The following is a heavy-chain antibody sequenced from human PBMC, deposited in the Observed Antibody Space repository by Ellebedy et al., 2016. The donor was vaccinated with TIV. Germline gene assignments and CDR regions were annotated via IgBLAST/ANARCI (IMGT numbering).Heavy chain of an antibody. CDR1: GGSIRSYF. CDR2: IHTSGST. CDR3: ARTYSSGWHPNYFDY. D-gene: IGHD6-19*01. V-gene: IGHV4-4*07. Sequence: MPLETLSLTCTVSGGSIRSYFWSWIRQPAGKGLEWIGRIHTSGSTNYNPSLKSRVTMSVDTSKNQFSLKLSSVTAADTAVYYCARTYSSGWHPNYFDYWGQGTLVTVSS. J-gene: IGHJ4*02.